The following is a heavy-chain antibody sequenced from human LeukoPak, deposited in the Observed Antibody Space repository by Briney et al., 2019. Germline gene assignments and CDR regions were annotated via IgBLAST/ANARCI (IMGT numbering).Heavy chain of an antibody. CDR3: AKHTVGLPFDY. CDR1: GFTFSSHG. J-gene: IGHJ4*02. V-gene: IGHV3-23*01. Sequence: GGSLRLSCAASGFTFSSHGMSWVRQAPGKGLEWVSAISGTGGSTYYADSVKGRFTISRDNSKNTLYLQMNGLRAEDTAVYYCAKHTVGLPFDYWGQGTLVTVSS. CDR2: ISGTGGST. D-gene: IGHD5-12*01.